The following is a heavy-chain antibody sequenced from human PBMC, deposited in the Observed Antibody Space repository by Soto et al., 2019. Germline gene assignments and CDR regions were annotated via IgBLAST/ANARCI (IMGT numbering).Heavy chain of an antibody. D-gene: IGHD2-2*01. CDR1: GYSISSGYY. J-gene: IGHJ4*02. V-gene: IGHV4-38-2*01. CDR3: ASGGGYCSSTSCATPFDY. Sequence: SETLSLTCAVSGYSISSGYYWGWIRQPPGKGLEWIGSIYHSGSTYYNPSLKSRVTISVDTSKNQFSLKLSSVTAADTAVYYCASGGGYCSSTSCATPFDYWGQGTLVTVSS. CDR2: IYHSGST.